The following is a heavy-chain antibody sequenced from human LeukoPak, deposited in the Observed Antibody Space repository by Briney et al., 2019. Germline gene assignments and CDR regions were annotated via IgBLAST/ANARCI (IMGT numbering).Heavy chain of an antibody. CDR3: ASGYSYGYAPYDY. Sequence: GGSLRLSCAASGSTFSDYYMSWIRQAPGKGLEWVSYISSSGSTIYYADSVKGRFTISRDNAKNSLYLQMNSLRAEDTAVYYCASGYSYGYAPYDYWGQGTLVTVSS. D-gene: IGHD5-18*01. CDR2: ISSSGSTI. J-gene: IGHJ4*02. CDR1: GSTFSDYY. V-gene: IGHV3-11*01.